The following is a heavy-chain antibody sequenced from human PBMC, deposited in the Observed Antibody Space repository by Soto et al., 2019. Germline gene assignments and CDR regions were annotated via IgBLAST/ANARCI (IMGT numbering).Heavy chain of an antibody. CDR3: ARDRRGSGWYDYFDY. V-gene: IGHV3-33*01. J-gene: IGHJ4*02. Sequence: QVQLVESGGGVVQPGRSLRLSCAASGFTFSSYGMHWVRQAPGKGLEWVAVLWYDGSNENYADSVKGRFTISRDNSKNTLYLQMNSLRAEDTALYYCARDRRGSGWYDYFDYWGQGTLVTVSS. D-gene: IGHD6-19*01. CDR2: LWYDGSNE. CDR1: GFTFSSYG.